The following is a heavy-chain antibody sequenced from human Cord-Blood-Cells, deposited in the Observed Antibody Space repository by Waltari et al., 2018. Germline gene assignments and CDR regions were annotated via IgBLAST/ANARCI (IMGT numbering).Heavy chain of an antibody. CDR2: INPNSGGT. CDR1: RYTFTGSH. Sequence: QVQLVQAGAEVKKRGASVKVSCKASRYTFTGSHMHWVRQAPGQGLEWMGWINPNSGGTNYAQKFQGRVTMTRDTSISTAYMELSRLRSDDTGVYYCARVPNWNYAGVDYWGQGTLVTVSS. CDR3: ARVPNWNYAGVDY. V-gene: IGHV1-2*02. D-gene: IGHD1-7*01. J-gene: IGHJ4*02.